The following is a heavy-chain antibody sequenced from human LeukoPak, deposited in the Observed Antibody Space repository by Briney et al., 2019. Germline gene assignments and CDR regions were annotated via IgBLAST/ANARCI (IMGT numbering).Heavy chain of an antibody. CDR2: INPNSGGT. CDR3: ARDEALGTAAGNWFDP. J-gene: IGHJ5*02. Sequence: ASVKVSCKASGYTFTGYYIHWVRQAPGQGLEWMGWINPNSGGTNYAQKFQGRVTMTRDTSICTAYMELSSLRSDDTAVYYCARDEALGTAAGNWFDPWGQGTLATVSS. D-gene: IGHD6-13*01. CDR1: GYTFTGYY. V-gene: IGHV1-2*02.